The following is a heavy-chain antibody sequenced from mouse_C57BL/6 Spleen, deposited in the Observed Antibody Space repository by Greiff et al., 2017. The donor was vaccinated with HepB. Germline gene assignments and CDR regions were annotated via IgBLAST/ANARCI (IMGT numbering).Heavy chain of an antibody. CDR2: INPSSGYT. V-gene: IGHV1-4*01. D-gene: IGHD1-1*01. CDR3: AREGIITTVDWFAY. CDR1: GYTFTSYT. Sequence: QVQLQQSGAELARPGASVKMSCKASGYTFTSYTMHWVKQRPGPGLEWIGYINPSSGYTKYNQKFKDKATLTADKSSSTAYMQLSSLTSEDSAVYYCAREGIITTVDWFAYWGQGTLVTVSA. J-gene: IGHJ3*01.